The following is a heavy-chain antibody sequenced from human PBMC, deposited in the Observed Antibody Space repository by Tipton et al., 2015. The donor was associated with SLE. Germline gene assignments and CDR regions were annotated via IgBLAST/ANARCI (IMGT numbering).Heavy chain of an antibody. CDR1: GDSITSYY. Sequence: TLSLTCTVSGDSITSYYWNWIRQPPGKGLEWIGYIYYNGHTNYSPSLKSRVTLSVDTSKNQFSLTLSSVTAADTAVYYCATSTVAFDIWGQGTLVTVSS. CDR2: IYYNGHT. V-gene: IGHV4-59*01. D-gene: IGHD4-11*01. J-gene: IGHJ3*02. CDR3: ATSTVAFDI.